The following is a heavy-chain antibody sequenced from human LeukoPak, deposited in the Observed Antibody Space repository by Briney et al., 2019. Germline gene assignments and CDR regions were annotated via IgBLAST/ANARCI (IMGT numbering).Heavy chain of an antibody. CDR2: IRYDGSNK. CDR1: GFTFSSYG. CDR3: VRVKVGSWDWFDP. V-gene: IGHV3-30*02. D-gene: IGHD1-26*01. J-gene: IGHJ5*02. Sequence: GGSLRLSCAASGFTFSSYGMHWVRQAPGKGLEWVAFIRYDGSNKYYADSVKGRFTISRDNSKNTLYLQMNSLRAEDTAVYYCVRVKVGSWDWFDPWGQGTLVTVSS.